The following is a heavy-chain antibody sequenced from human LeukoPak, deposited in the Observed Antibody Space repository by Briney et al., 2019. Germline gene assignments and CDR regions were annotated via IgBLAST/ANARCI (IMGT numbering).Heavy chain of an antibody. V-gene: IGHV3-30*02. CDR2: IRFDGSNK. J-gene: IGHJ4*02. CDR3: ARVHCSGGTCSEDY. D-gene: IGHD2-15*01. Sequence: GGSLRLSCAASGFTFRNYGMHWVRQAPGKGLEWVAFIRFDGSNKYYADSVKGRFTISRDNPKNTLYLQMNSLRAEDTAVYYCARVHCSGGTCSEDYWGQGNLVTVSS. CDR1: GFTFRNYG.